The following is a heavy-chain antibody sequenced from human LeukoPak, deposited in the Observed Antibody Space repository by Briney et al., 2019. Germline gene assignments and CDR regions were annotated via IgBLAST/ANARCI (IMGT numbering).Heavy chain of an antibody. Sequence: RSLRDSCAASGLTFSTYGMHWVRQALGKGLEWVALICYDGSNKYYADSVKGGVTISRDNSKDTLYLQMNSLRAEDTAVYYCAKASAGNEAAGYFDYWGQGTLVTVSS. J-gene: IGHJ4*02. CDR1: GLTFSTYG. CDR3: AKASAGNEAAGYFDY. D-gene: IGHD6-13*01. V-gene: IGHV3-33*06. CDR2: ICYDGSNK.